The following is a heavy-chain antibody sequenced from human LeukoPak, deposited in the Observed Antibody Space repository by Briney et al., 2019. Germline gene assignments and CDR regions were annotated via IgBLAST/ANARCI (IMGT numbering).Heavy chain of an antibody. J-gene: IGHJ4*02. D-gene: IGHD6-6*01. V-gene: IGHV4-59*01. Sequence: KPSETLSLTCTVSGGSISSYYWSWLRQPPGKGLEWIGYIYYSGSTNYNPSLKSRVTISVDTSKNQFSLKLSSVTAADTAVYYCARDSYSSSSGGIDYWGQGTLVTVSS. CDR3: ARDSYSSSSGGIDY. CDR1: GGSISSYY. CDR2: IYYSGST.